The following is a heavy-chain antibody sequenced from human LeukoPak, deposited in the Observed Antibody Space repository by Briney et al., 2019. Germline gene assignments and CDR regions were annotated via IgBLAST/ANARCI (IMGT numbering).Heavy chain of an antibody. D-gene: IGHD6-13*01. Sequence: GGSLRLSCAASGFIFSSYGMHWVRQAPGKGLEWVAVIWYDGSNKYYADSVKGRFTISRDNSKNTLYLQMNSLRAEDTAVYYCARELSPSGYNSSWFDYWGQGTLVTVSS. V-gene: IGHV3-33*01. J-gene: IGHJ4*02. CDR1: GFIFSSYG. CDR2: IWYDGSNK. CDR3: ARELSPSGYNSSWFDY.